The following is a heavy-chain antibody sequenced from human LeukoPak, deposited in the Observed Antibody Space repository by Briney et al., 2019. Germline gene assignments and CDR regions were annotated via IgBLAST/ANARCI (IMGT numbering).Heavy chain of an antibody. D-gene: IGHD2-15*01. CDR1: GGTFSSYA. CDR3: AGGEGYCSGGSCLALDY. Sequence: SSVKASCKASGGTFSSYAISWVRQAPGQGLEWMGGIIPIFGTANYAQKFQGRVTITADKSTSTAYMELSSLRSEDTAVYYCAGGEGYCSGGSCLALDYWGQGTLVTVSS. J-gene: IGHJ4*02. V-gene: IGHV1-69*06. CDR2: IIPIFGTA.